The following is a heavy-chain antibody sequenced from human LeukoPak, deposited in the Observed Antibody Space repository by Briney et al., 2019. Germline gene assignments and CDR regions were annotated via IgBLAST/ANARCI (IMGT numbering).Heavy chain of an antibody. D-gene: IGHD6-13*01. CDR1: GYTFTGYY. J-gene: IGHJ4*02. CDR3: ARGGFRPYSSSRPNDY. Sequence: ASVKVSCKASGYTFTGYYMHWVRQAPGQGLEWMGWINPNSGGTNYAQKFQGGVTMTRDTSISTAYMELSRLRSDDTAVYYCARGGFRPYSSSRPNDYWGQGTLVTVSS. CDR2: INPNSGGT. V-gene: IGHV1-2*02.